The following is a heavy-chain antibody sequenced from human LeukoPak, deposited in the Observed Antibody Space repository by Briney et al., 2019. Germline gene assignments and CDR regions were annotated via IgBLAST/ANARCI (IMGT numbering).Heavy chain of an antibody. CDR2: INPNSSGT. Sequence: ASVKVSCKASGYTFTGYYMHWVRQAPGQGLEWMGWINPNSSGTNYAQKFQGRVTMTRDTSISTAYMELSRLRSDDTAVYYCARDRRELNYYDSSGYYPGHWGQGTLVTVSS. CDR1: GYTFTGYY. J-gene: IGHJ4*02. CDR3: ARDRRELNYYDSSGYYPGH. V-gene: IGHV1-2*02. D-gene: IGHD3-22*01.